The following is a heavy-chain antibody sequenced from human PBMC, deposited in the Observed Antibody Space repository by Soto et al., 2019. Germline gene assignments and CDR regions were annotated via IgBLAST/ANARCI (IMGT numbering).Heavy chain of an antibody. J-gene: IGHJ6*02. CDR2: ISSSSSTI. CDR3: ARVDRGSSIFYYYYGVDV. CDR1: GFTFSSYS. Sequence: GGSLRLSCAASGFTFSSYSMNWVRQAPGKGLEWVSYISSSSSTIYYADSVKGRFTISRDNAKNSLYLQMNSLRDEDTAVYYCARVDRGSSIFYYYYGVDVWGQGTTVTVSS. D-gene: IGHD6-6*01. V-gene: IGHV3-48*02.